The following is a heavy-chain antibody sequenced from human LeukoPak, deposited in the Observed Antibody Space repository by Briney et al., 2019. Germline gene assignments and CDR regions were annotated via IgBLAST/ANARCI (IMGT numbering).Heavy chain of an antibody. J-gene: IGHJ5*02. CDR2: IRSKGDGGTT. Sequence: AGSLRLSCSASGCTFSYAWMSWVRQAPGKGLEWLGRIRSKGDGGTTDYAAPVKGRFTISRDDSKSTLYLQLNSLNIEDTAVYYCTTDCRPEYSCFCYHWFDPWGQGTLVTVSS. CDR1: GCTFSYAW. V-gene: IGHV3-15*01. CDR3: TTDCRPEYSCFCYHWFDP. D-gene: IGHD6-6*01.